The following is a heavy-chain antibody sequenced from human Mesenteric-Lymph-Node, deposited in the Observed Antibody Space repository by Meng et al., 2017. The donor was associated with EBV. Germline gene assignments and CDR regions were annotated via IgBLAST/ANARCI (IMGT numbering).Heavy chain of an antibody. J-gene: IGHJ5*02. CDR3: ARDLVVAATPDIWWFDP. V-gene: IGHV4-39*07. CDR1: GGPISSSSDY. Sequence: QVHLQESGPGLVKPSEPLSLPSTVSGGPISSSSDYWGWIRQPPGKGLEWIGSIYYSGRTYYNPSLKSRVTISVDTSKNQFSLKLSSVTAADTAVYYCARDLVVAATPDIWWFDPWGQGTLVTVSS. D-gene: IGHD2-15*01. CDR2: IYYSGRT.